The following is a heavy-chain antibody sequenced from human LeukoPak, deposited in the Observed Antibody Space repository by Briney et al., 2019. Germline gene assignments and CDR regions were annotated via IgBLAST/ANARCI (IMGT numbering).Heavy chain of an antibody. V-gene: IGHV4-59*12. D-gene: IGHD3-10*01. CDR2: IYYSGST. J-gene: IGHJ4*02. CDR1: GGSISSYY. CDR3: AREPRITMVRGVIIGYFDY. Sequence: PSETLSLTCTVSGGSISSYYWSWIRQTPGKGLEWIGYIYYSGSTYYNPSLKSRVTISVDTSKNQFSLKLSSVTAADTAVYYCAREPRITMVRGVIIGYFDYWGQGTLVTVSS.